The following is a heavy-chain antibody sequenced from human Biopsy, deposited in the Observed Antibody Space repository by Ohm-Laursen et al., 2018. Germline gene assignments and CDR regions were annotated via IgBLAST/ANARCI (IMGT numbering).Heavy chain of an antibody. CDR3: AKEVFSAVGTSGFDP. CDR2: ISGSGGRT. CDR1: GFTFSNYA. D-gene: IGHD1/OR15-1a*01. V-gene: IGHV3-23*01. J-gene: IGHJ5*02. Sequence: SLTLSCTASGFTFSNYAMSWVCQAPGKGLEWDSGISGSGGRTYYAESMKGRFTISRDNSKKTVYLQMKSLRAEDTAVYYCAKEVFSAVGTSGFDPWGQGTLVTVSS.